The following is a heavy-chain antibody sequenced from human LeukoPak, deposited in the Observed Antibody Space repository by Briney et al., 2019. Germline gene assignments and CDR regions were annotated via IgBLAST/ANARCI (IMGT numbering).Heavy chain of an antibody. V-gene: IGHV4-59*08. CDR1: GFSINHYY. J-gene: IGHJ4*01. Sequence: SETLSLTCTVSGFSINHYYWSWLRQPPGKGLEWVAYIYSDGTTNYNPSLQRRVTISVDTSRNQFYLRLNSVTAADTAMYYCARHGSGYSVDDLDYWGQGILVTVAS. D-gene: IGHD5/OR15-5a*01. CDR2: IYSDGTT. CDR3: ARHGSGYSVDDLDY.